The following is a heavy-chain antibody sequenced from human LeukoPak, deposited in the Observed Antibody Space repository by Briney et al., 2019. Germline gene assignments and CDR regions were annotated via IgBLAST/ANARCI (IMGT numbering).Heavy chain of an antibody. CDR1: GYTFTSYY. Sequence: ASVTVSCKASGYTFTSYYMHWVRQAPEQGLEWMGIINPSGGSTSYAQKFQGRVTMTRDMSTGTVYMELSSLRSEDTAVYYCATEVQYYFGSGSFSYWGQGTLVTVSS. D-gene: IGHD3-10*01. V-gene: IGHV1-46*01. J-gene: IGHJ4*02. CDR2: INPSGGST. CDR3: ATEVQYYFGSGSFSY.